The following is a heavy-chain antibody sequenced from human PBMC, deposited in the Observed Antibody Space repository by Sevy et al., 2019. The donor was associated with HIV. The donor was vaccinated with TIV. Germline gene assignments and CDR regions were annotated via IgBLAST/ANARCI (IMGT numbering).Heavy chain of an antibody. CDR1: GFTFISYW. J-gene: IGHJ6*02. CDR3: ARAGDIVVVPAAIHLFGSPDYYYYSMDV. V-gene: IGHV3-7*01. Sequence: GGSLRLSCAASGFTFISYWMSWVRQAPGKGLEWVANIKQDGSEKYYVDSVKGRFTISRDNAKNSLYLQMNSLRAEDTAVYYCARAGDIVVVPAAIHLFGSPDYYYYSMDVWGQGTTVTVSS. CDR2: IKQDGSEK. D-gene: IGHD2-2*01.